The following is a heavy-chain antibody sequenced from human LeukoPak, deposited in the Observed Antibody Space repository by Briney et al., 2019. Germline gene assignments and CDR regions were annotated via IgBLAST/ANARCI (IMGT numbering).Heavy chain of an antibody. CDR1: GFTFSSYG. CDR3: ARDRRGSYDAFDI. V-gene: IGHV3-30*02. Sequence: PGGSLRLSCAASGFTFSSYGMHWVRQAPGKGLEWVAFIRYDGSNKYYADSVKGRFTISRDNSKNTLYLQMNSLRAEDTAVYYCARDRRGSYDAFDIWGQGTMVTVSS. J-gene: IGHJ3*02. D-gene: IGHD1-26*01. CDR2: IRYDGSNK.